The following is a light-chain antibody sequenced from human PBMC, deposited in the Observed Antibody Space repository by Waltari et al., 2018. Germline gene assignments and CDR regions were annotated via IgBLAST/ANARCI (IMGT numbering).Light chain of an antibody. CDR1: QSLLHTDGKTQ. CDR2: AAS. V-gene: IGKV2-29*03. J-gene: IGKJ3*01. CDR3: MQGIQLPFT. Sequence: DTVMTQSPLFLSVTPGQPASISCKSSQSLLHTDGKTQLFWYLQKPGQSPQLLIYAASNRCSGVPERFSGSESRTDFTQTISRVKAEDVGVYYCMQGIQLPFTFGPRTKVDI.